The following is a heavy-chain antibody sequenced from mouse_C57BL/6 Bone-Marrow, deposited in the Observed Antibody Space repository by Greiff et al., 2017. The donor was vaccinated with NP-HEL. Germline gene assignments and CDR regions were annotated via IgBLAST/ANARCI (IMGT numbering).Heavy chain of an antibody. J-gene: IGHJ3*01. CDR1: GYTFTSYW. V-gene: IGHV1-61*01. CDR3: ARGDYYGRSYLFAY. Sequence: QVQLQQPGAELVRPGSSVKLSCKASGYTFTSYWMDWVKQRPGQGLEWIGNIYPSDSETHYNQKFKDKATLTVDKSSSTAYMQLSSLTSEDSAVYYCARGDYYGRSYLFAYWGQGTLVTVSA. CDR2: IYPSDSET. D-gene: IGHD1-1*01.